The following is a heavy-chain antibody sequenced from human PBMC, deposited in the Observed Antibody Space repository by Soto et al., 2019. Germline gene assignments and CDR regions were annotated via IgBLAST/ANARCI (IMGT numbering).Heavy chain of an antibody. V-gene: IGHV1-69*01. CDR3: ARGGVDVVATSAFDY. CDR1: GGTFNNYA. D-gene: IGHD5-12*01. CDR2: IIPIIGTA. Sequence: QVQLVQSGAEVKKPGSSVKVSCKASGGTFNNYAISWVRQAPGQGLEWMGGIIPIIGTAAYAHKFQGRLAISADESTGTTFMELSSLRSEYTALYYCARGGVDVVATSAFDYWGQGTLVTVSS. J-gene: IGHJ4*02.